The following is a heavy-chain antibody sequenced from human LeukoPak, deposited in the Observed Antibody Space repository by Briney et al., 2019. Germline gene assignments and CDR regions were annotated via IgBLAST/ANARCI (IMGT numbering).Heavy chain of an antibody. V-gene: IGHV5-51*01. CDR1: GYSFTSYW. J-gene: IGHJ4*02. Sequence: GKSLKISCKGSGYSFTSYWIGWVRQMPGKGLEWMGIIYPGDSDTRYSPSFKGQTTISADKSISTAYLQWSSLKASDTAMYYCARHSSSSGLVDSSDYWGQGTLVTVSS. D-gene: IGHD6-19*01. CDR3: ARHSSSSGLVDSSDY. CDR2: IYPGDSDT.